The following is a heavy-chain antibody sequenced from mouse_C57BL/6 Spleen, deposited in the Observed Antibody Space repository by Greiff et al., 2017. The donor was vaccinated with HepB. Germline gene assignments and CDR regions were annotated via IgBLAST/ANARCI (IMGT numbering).Heavy chain of an antibody. V-gene: IGHV1-26*01. CDR1: GYTFTDYY. J-gene: IGHJ2*01. CDR2: INPNNGGT. CDR3: ARSNWVNFDY. Sequence: EVQLQQSGPELVKPGASVKISCKASGYTFTDYYMNWVKQSHGKSLEWIGDINPNNGGTSYNQKFKGKATLTVDKSSSTAYMELRSLTSEDSAVYYCARSNWVNFDYWGQGTTLTVSS. D-gene: IGHD4-1*01.